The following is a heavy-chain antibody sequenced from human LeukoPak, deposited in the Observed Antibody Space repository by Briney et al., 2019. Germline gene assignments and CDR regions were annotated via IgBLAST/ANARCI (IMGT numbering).Heavy chain of an antibody. CDR3: ARRGYSGYDYGVDGY. D-gene: IGHD5-12*01. V-gene: IGHV1-18*01. CDR2: ISAYNGNT. Sequence: GASVKGSCKASGYTFTSYGISWRRQAPGQGLEWIGWISAYNGNTNYAQKLQGRVTMTTDTSTSTAYMGLRSLRSDDTAVYYCARRGYSGYDYGVDGYWGQGTLVTVSS. J-gene: IGHJ4*02. CDR1: GYTFTSYG.